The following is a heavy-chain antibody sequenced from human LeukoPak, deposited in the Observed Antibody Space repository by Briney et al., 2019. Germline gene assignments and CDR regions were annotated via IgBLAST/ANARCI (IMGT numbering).Heavy chain of an antibody. CDR2: IHPHGTI. CDR3: SRGWDACKLGDY. CDR1: DESIIIIDYC. V-gene: IGHV4-39*02. D-gene: IGHD1-26*01. Sequence: PSETLSLTCSVADESIIIIDYCWGWIRQPRGKGLGLTGSIHPHGTIYYNPSLKSRVTISMDKSKNFFSLKLISVTAADTAVYYCSRGWDACKLGDYWGQGSLVIVSS. J-gene: IGHJ4*02.